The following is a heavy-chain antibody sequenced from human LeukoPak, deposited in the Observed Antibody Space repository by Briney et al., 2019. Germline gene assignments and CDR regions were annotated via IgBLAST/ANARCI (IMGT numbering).Heavy chain of an antibody. V-gene: IGHV1-69*13. CDR3: SYGDYFRDYYYSYFGMDV. CDR2: IIPIFGTA. J-gene: IGHJ6*02. CDR1: GYTFTSYD. D-gene: IGHD4-17*01. Sequence: ASVKVSCKASGYTFTSYDINWVRQAPGQGLEWVGGIIPIFGTANYAQKFQGRVTITADESTSTAYMELSSLRSEDTAVYYCSYGDYFRDYYYSYFGMDVWGQGTTVTVSS.